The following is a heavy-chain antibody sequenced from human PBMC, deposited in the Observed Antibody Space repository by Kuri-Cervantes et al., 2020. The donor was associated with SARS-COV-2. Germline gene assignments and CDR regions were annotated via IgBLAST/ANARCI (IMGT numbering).Heavy chain of an antibody. D-gene: IGHD6-19*01. CDR2: IVPIFGTA. V-gene: IGHV1-69*06. Sequence: SVKVSCKASGGTFSSYAISWVRQAPGQGLEWMGGIVPIFGTANYAQKFQGRVTITADKSTSTAYMELSSLRSEDTAVYYCARDRGEQWLVSHYYYYGMDVWGQGPTVTVSS. CDR1: GGTFSSYA. J-gene: IGHJ6*02. CDR3: ARDRGEQWLVSHYYYYGMDV.